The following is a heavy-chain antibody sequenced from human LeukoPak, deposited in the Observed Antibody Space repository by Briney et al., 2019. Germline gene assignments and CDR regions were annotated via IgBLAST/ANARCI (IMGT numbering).Heavy chain of an antibody. V-gene: IGHV1-69*02. CDR3: ARVPGGSYGPDFDY. D-gene: IGHD5-18*01. CDR2: IIPILGIA. J-gene: IGHJ4*02. CDR1: GGTFSSYT. Sequence: SVKVSCKASGGTFSSYTISWVRQAPGQGLEWMGRIIPILGIANYAQKFQGGVTITADKSTSTAYMELSSLRSEDTAVYYCARVPGGSYGPDFDYWGQGTLVTVSS.